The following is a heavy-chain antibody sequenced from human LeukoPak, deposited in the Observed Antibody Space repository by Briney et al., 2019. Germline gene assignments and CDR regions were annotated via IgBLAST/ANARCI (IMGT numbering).Heavy chain of an antibody. V-gene: IGHV4-4*07. CDR2: IYNTGTT. J-gene: IGHJ4*02. D-gene: IGHD3-10*01. CDR1: GGSISSYY. CDR3: ARYDRRRVRGVIGTSTHFDY. Sequence: PSETLSLTCTVSGGSISSYYWSWIRQPAGKGLEWIGRIYNTGTTNYNPSLKSRVTISVDTSKNQFSLKLSSVTAADTAVYYCARYDRRRVRGVIGTSTHFDYWGQGTLVTVSS.